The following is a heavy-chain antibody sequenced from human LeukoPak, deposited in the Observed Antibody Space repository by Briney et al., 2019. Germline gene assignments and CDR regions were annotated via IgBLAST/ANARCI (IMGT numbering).Heavy chain of an antibody. Sequence: SETLSLTCAVSGGSISSGGYSWSWIRQPPGKGLEWIGYIYHSGSTYYNPSLKSRVTTSVDRSKNQFSLKLSSVTAADTAVYYCARASSGYYYDYWGQGTLVTVSS. D-gene: IGHD3-22*01. CDR2: IYHSGST. CDR3: ARASSGYYYDY. CDR1: GGSISSGGYS. J-gene: IGHJ4*02. V-gene: IGHV4-30-2*01.